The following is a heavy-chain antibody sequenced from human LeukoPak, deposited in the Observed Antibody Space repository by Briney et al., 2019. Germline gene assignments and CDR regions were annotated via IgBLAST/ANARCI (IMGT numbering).Heavy chain of an antibody. CDR3: ARDRSGGATLDY. CDR2: IYYSGST. Sequence: SESLSLTCTVSGGSISSYYWSWIRQPPGKGLEWIGYIYYSGSTNYNPSLKSRVTISVDTSKNQFSLKLSSVTAADTAVYYCARDRSGGATLDYWGQGTLVTVSS. CDR1: GGSISSYY. J-gene: IGHJ4*02. D-gene: IGHD1-26*01. V-gene: IGHV4-59*01.